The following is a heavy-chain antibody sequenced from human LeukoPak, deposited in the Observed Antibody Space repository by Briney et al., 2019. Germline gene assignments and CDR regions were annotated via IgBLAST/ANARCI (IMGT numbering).Heavy chain of an antibody. CDR2: IYYSGST. D-gene: IGHD3-10*01. Sequence: SGTLSLTCTVSGGSIRSYYWTWIRSPPGRRLEWLGYIYYSGSTNYNPSLKGRVNISVDTSKNQFSLQLSSAIAADTAVYYCARVSAGVDYFDYWGQGSLVTVSS. CDR1: GGSIRSYY. V-gene: IGHV4-59*01. CDR3: ARVSAGVDYFDY. J-gene: IGHJ4*02.